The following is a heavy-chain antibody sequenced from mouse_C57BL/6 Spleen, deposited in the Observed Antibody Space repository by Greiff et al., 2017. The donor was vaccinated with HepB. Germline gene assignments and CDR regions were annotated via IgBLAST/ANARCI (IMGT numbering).Heavy chain of an antibody. Sequence: ESGPGLVKPSQSLSLTCSVTGYSITSGYYWNWIRQFPGNKLEWMGYISYDGSNNYNPSLKNRISITRDTSKNQFFLKLNSVTTEDTDTYYCTHDYEAWFAYWGQGTLVTVSA. J-gene: IGHJ3*01. CDR1: GYSITSGYY. V-gene: IGHV3-6*01. CDR2: ISYDGSN. CDR3: THDYEAWFAY. D-gene: IGHD2-4*01.